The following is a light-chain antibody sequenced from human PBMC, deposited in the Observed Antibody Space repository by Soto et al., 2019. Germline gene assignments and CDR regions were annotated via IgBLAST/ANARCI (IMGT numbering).Light chain of an antibody. J-gene: IGKJ2*01. Sequence: DIVMTQSPDSLAVSLGERATINCKSSQSVLYSSNNKNYLAWYQQKPGQPPKLLIYWASTRESGVPDRFSGSGSGTDFTLPISSLQAEDVAVYHCQQYYSTPLTFGQGTKLEIK. CDR3: QQYYSTPLT. CDR1: QSVLYSSNNKNY. V-gene: IGKV4-1*01. CDR2: WAS.